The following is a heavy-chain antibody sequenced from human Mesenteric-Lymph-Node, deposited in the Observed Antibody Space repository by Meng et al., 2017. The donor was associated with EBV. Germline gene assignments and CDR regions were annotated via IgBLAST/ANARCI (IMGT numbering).Heavy chain of an antibody. D-gene: IGHD3-10*01. CDR3: VRGLGGSGNYYFDY. V-gene: IGHV4-4*02. J-gene: IGHJ4*02. Sequence: QGQLQESGPGLVKPSATLSPPCAVSGASITTGNWWSWVRQTPGKGLEWIGAVFHSGSTNYNPSLKSRVTISVDKSKNQFSLEVTSVTAADAAVYYCVRGLGGSGNYYFDYWGQGTLVTVSS. CDR2: VFHSGST. CDR1: GASITTGNW.